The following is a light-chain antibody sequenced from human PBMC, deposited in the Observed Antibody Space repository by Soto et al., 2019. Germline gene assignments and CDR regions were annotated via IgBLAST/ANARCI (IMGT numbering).Light chain of an antibody. CDR2: AAS. Sequence: DIQMTQSPSSLSASVGDRVTITCRASQSIGSYLIWYQQEPGKAPKLLIFAASTLQSGVPSRFSVSGSGTDFTLTINSLQPEDFATYYCQQSYSTPLTFGAATKVQVK. CDR1: QSIGSY. V-gene: IGKV1-39*01. CDR3: QQSYSTPLT. J-gene: IGKJ4*01.